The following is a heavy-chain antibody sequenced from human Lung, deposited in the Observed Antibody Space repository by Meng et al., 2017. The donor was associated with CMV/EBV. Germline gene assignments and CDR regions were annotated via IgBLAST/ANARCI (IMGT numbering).Heavy chain of an antibody. D-gene: IGHD2-15*01. Sequence: SXXVSXKASGYTFTGYYMHWVRQAPGQGLEWMGWINPNSGGTNYAQKFQGRVTMTRDTSISTAYMELSRLRSDDTAVYYCARELDLQLGYCSGGSCYGRGNWFDPWGQGXLVTVSS. V-gene: IGHV1-2*02. CDR3: ARELDLQLGYCSGGSCYGRGNWFDP. CDR1: GYTFTGYY. CDR2: INPNSGGT. J-gene: IGHJ5*02.